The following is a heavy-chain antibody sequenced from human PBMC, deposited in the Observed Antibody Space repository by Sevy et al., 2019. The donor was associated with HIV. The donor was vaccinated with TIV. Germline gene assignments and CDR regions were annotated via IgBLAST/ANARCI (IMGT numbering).Heavy chain of an antibody. J-gene: IGHJ4*02. V-gene: IGHV3-43*01. Sequence: GGSLRLSXXASXXXXDDYTMYWXXXXPGKGLEWVXLISWDGDTIYYADAVKGRFTISRDNSKNSLYLQMNSLRTEDTALYYCAKSYGSXSYYXXXGXXXQGTLVXXSS. CDR2: ISWDGDTI. D-gene: IGHD3-10*01. CDR1: XXXXDDYT. CDR3: AKSYGSXSYYXXXGX.